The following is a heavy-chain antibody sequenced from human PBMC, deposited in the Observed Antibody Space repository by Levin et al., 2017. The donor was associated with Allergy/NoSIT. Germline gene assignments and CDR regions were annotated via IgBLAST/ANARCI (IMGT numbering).Heavy chain of an antibody. Sequence: GGSLRLSCVASGFTFSTYSMSWVRQAPGKGLEWVSSLIVTTGDTYFADSVKGRFTISRDNSKNTLYLQMNSLRADDTAVYYCAKDKRPDNTWAFDFWGQGTLVTVSS. CDR2: LIVTTGDT. CDR1: GFTFSTYS. J-gene: IGHJ4*02. D-gene: IGHD1-1*01. V-gene: IGHV3-23*01. CDR3: AKDKRPDNTWAFDF.